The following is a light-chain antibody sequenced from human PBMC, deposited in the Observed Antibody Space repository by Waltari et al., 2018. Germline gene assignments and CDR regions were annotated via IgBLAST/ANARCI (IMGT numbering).Light chain of an antibody. V-gene: IGLV3-1*01. CDR1: KWEDKD. Sequence: SYELTQPPSLSVSPGQTATITCHGVKWEDKDVSWYQQRPGQSPGLVIFQDTRRPSGIPERFSGSSSGNTATLTISGTQTLDEADYYCQAWDSRTYVVFGGGTKVTVL. J-gene: IGLJ2*01. CDR2: QDT. CDR3: QAWDSRTYVV.